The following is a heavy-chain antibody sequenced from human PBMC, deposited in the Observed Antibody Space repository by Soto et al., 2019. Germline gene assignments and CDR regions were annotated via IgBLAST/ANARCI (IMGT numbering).Heavy chain of an antibody. CDR2: VYYTGST. D-gene: IGHD1-26*01. CDR3: ARTIHSGSFSQLDY. V-gene: IGHV4-59*01. Sequence: NPSETLSLTCTVSGGSTRNYYWSWIRQPPGKGLEWIGYVYYTGSTNYIPSLESRVTISVDPSNRQFSLTLNSVTAADTAIYYCARTIHSGSFSQLDYWGQGIQVTVSS. CDR1: GGSTRNYY. J-gene: IGHJ4*02.